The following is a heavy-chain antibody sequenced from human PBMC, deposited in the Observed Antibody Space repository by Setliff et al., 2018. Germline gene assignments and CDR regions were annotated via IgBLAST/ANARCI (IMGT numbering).Heavy chain of an antibody. Sequence: ASVKVSCKPSGYTFTSYYIHWVRQAPGQGLEWMGTIKPSASGGTTTYAQKLQGRVTMTTDTSTSTAYMELRSLTSEDTAVYYCARNALTGTTRKYYYYMDVWGQGTMVTVSS. CDR3: ARNALTGTTRKYYYYMDV. D-gene: IGHD1-7*01. J-gene: IGHJ6*03. V-gene: IGHV1-46*01. CDR2: IKPSASGGTT. CDR1: GYTFTSYY.